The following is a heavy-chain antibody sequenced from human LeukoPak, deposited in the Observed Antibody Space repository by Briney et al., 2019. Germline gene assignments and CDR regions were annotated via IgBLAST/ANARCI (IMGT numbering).Heavy chain of an antibody. D-gene: IGHD6-13*01. V-gene: IGHV1-69*04. CDR1: GGTFSSYA. J-gene: IGHJ5*02. Sequence: SVKVSCKASGGTFSSYAISWVRQAPGQGLEWMGRIIPILGIANYAQKFQGRVTITADKSTSTAYMELSSLRSEDTAVYYCARCISSAGNLSWFDPWGQGTLVTVSS. CDR3: ARCISSAGNLSWFDP. CDR2: IIPILGIA.